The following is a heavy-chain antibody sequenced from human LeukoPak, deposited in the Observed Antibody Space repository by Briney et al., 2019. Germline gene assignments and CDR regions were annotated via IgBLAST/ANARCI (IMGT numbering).Heavy chain of an antibody. Sequence: GGSLRLSCAASGFTFSNAWMSWVRQAPGKGLEWVGRSKSETDGGTTDYAAPVKGRFNISRDDSKNTLYLQMNSLKTEDTAVYYCTTDQYYYDSSGYYINYYYYGMDVWGQGTTVTVSS. V-gene: IGHV3-15*01. J-gene: IGHJ6*02. D-gene: IGHD3-22*01. CDR1: GFTFSNAW. CDR3: TTDQYYYDSSGYYINYYYYGMDV. CDR2: SKSETDGGTT.